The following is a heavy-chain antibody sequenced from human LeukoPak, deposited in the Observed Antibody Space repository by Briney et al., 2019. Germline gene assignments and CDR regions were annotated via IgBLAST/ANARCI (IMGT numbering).Heavy chain of an antibody. CDR1: GFTFSSYW. CDR2: IKQDGSEK. Sequence: PGGSLRLSCAASGFTFSSYWMSWVRQAPGKGLGWVANIKQDGSEKYYVDSVKGRFTISRDSAKNSLYLQMNSLRAEDTAVYYCARMASAATYFDYWGQGTLVTVSS. CDR3: ARMASAATYFDY. J-gene: IGHJ4*02. D-gene: IGHD2-2*01. V-gene: IGHV3-7*01.